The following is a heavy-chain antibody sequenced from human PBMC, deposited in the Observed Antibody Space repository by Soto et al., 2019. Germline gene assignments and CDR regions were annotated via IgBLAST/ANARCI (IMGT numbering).Heavy chain of an antibody. D-gene: IGHD2-2*01. J-gene: IGHJ6*03. V-gene: IGHV4-59*08. CDR1: GGSISSYY. Sequence: SETLSLTCTVSGGSISSYYWSWIRQPPGKGLEWIGYIYYSGSTNYNPSLKSRVTISVDTSKNQFSLKLSSVTAADTAVYYCARGIEPKSPAASYYYYYYMDVWGKGTTVTVSS. CDR2: IYYSGST. CDR3: ARGIEPKSPAASYYYYYYMDV.